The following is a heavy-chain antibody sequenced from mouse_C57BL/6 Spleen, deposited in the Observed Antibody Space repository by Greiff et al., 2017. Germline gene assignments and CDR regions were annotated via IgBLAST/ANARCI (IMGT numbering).Heavy chain of an antibody. J-gene: IGHJ2*01. CDR3: ARGEYSNYGVFFDY. CDR2: IYPGSGST. Sequence: QVQLQQPGAELVKPGASVKMSCKASGYTFTSYWITWVKQRPGQGLEWIGDIYPGSGSTNYNEKFKSKATLTVDTSSSTAYMQLRSLTSEDSAVYYCARGEYSNYGVFFDYWGQGTTLTVSS. D-gene: IGHD2-5*01. V-gene: IGHV1-55*01. CDR1: GYTFTSYW.